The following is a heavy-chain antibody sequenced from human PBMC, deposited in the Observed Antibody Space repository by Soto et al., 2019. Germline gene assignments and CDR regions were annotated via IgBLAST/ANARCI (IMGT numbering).Heavy chain of an antibody. CDR3: ATHTSGSRNGPHT. V-gene: IGHV4-39*01. J-gene: IGHJ5*02. D-gene: IGHD1-26*01. CDR1: GGSIKNTGAN. CDR2: VYYTGTT. Sequence: QLQLQESGPGLVKPSETLSLTCTVSGGSIKNTGANWGWVRQPPGKGLGWIGSVYYTGTTYYNPSLQSRVTISIDTSKNQYSLSVNSVAAADTAVYYCATHTSGSRNGPHTWGQGTLVTVSS.